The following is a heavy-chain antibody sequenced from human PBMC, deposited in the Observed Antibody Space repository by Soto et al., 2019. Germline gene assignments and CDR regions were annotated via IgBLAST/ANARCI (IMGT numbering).Heavy chain of an antibody. V-gene: IGHV4-39*01. CDR1: GGSIRDTIYY. Sequence: SETLSLTCTVSGGSIRDTIYYWGWIRQPPGKGLEWIGSIHYSGSTHYNPSLKSRVTISVDPSKSQFSLNLTSVTPADTSVYYCARHMRAVAATLAYWGQGTVVTVSS. CDR2: IHYSGST. D-gene: IGHD6-19*01. J-gene: IGHJ4*02. CDR3: ARHMRAVAATLAY.